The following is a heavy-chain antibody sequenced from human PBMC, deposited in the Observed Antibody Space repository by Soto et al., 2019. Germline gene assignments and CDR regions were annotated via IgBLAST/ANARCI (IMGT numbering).Heavy chain of an antibody. CDR2: ISGYNGNT. D-gene: IGHD6-6*01. CDR3: ARKSSSSSWFDP. J-gene: IGHJ5*02. Sequence: ASVKVACKTSGYSFFSYGSSWGRQAPGQGLEWMGWISGYNGNTNYAQKFQARVTMTADTSTRTAYMELRSLRSDDTALYYCARKSSSSSWFDPWGQGTLVTVSS. V-gene: IGHV1-18*01. CDR1: GYSFFSYG.